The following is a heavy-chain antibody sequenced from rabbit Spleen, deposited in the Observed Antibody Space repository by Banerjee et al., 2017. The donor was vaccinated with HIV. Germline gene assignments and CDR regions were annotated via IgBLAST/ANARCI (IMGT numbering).Heavy chain of an antibody. CDR1: GIDFSSGYD. Sequence: QQLVESGGGLVKPGASLTLTCKASGIDFSSGYDMCWVRQAPGKGLEWIACIYAGSSSSTWYANWAKGRFTISKTSSTTVTLQMTSLTAADTATYFCAREDASSLNYYYFWGPGTLVTVS. CDR2: IYAGSSSST. CDR3: AREDASSLNYYYF. D-gene: IGHD4-2*01. V-gene: IGHV1S40*01. J-gene: IGHJ4*01.